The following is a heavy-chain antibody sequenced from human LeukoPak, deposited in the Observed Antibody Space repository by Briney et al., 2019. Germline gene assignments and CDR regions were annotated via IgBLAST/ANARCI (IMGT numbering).Heavy chain of an antibody. J-gene: IGHJ3*02. V-gene: IGHV4-30-4*08. CDR3: ASRNSGYDSGNDAFDI. D-gene: IGHD3-10*01. Sequence: ASQALSLTCTVSGGSISSGDYYWSWIRQPPGKGLEWIGYIYYSGSTYYNPSLKSRVTISVDTSKNRFSLKLSSVTAADTAVYFCASRNSGYDSGNDAFDIWGQGTMVTVSS. CDR2: IYYSGST. CDR1: GGSISSGDYY.